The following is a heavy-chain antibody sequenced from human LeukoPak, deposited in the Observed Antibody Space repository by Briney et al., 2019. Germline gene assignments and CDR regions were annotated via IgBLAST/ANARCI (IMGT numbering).Heavy chain of an antibody. D-gene: IGHD5-18*01. CDR2: IYYSGST. CDR1: GGSISSYY. CDR3: ARDTAMGYYYYGMDV. J-gene: IGHJ6*02. V-gene: IGHV4-59*01. Sequence: PSETLSLTCTVSGGSISSYYWSWIRQPPGKGLEWIGYIYYSGSTNYNPSLKSRVTISVDTSKNQFSLKLSSVTAADTAVYYCARDTAMGYYYYGMDVWGQGTTVTVSS.